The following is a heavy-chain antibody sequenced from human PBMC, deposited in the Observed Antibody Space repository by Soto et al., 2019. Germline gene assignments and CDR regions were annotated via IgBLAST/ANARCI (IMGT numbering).Heavy chain of an antibody. CDR3: ARSAAGRAPRRYYYYGMDV. Sequence: SVKVSCKASGGTFSSYAISWVRQAPGQGLEWMGGIIPIFGTANYAQKFQGRVTITADKSTSTAYMELSSLRSEDTAVYYCARSAAGRAPRRYYYYGMDVWGQGTTVTVSS. J-gene: IGHJ6*02. V-gene: IGHV1-69*06. D-gene: IGHD6-13*01. CDR1: GGTFSSYA. CDR2: IIPIFGTA.